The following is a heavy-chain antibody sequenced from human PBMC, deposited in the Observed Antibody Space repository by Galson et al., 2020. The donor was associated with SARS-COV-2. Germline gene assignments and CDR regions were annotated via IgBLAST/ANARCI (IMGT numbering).Heavy chain of an antibody. D-gene: IGHD6-13*01. V-gene: IGHV4-39*06. CDR3: ARDYVAAAGNLDL. CDR2: IYYDGRT. CDR1: CASISYSDFY. Sequence: SETLSLTCTVPCASISYSDFYWGWIRQAPGKGLDWIASIYYDGRTYYNPSLKSRVTIALDTSKTQFTLELTSVTAADTAVYFCARDYVAAAGNLDLWGQGTLVTVSS. J-gene: IGHJ4*02.